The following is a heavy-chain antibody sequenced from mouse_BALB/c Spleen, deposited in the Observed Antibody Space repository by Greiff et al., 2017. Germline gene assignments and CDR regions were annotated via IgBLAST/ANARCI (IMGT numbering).Heavy chain of an antibody. Sequence: EVQRVESGGGLVQPGGSRKLSCAASGFTFSSFGMHWVRQAPEKGLEWVAYISSGSSTIYYADTVKGRFTISRDNPKNTLFLQMTSLRSEDTAMYYCARGGSSLYWYFDVWGAGTTVTVSS. CDR3: ARGGSSLYWYFDV. CDR2: ISSGSSTI. CDR1: GFTFSSFG. D-gene: IGHD1-1*01. J-gene: IGHJ1*01. V-gene: IGHV5-17*02.